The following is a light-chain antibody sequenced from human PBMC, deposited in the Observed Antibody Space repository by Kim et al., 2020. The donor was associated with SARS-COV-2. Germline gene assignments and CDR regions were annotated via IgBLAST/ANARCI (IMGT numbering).Light chain of an antibody. Sequence: APGKTARITCGGNNIGSKSVHWYQQKPGQAPVLVIYYGSDRPSGIPERFSGSNSGNTVTLTISRVEAGDEADYYCQVWDSSSDHRVFGGGTQLTVL. CDR3: QVWDSSSDHRV. CDR1: NIGSKS. CDR2: YGS. V-gene: IGLV3-21*04. J-gene: IGLJ3*02.